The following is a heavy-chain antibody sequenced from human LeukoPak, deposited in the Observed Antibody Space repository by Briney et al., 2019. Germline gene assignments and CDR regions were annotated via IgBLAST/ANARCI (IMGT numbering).Heavy chain of an antibody. D-gene: IGHD3-22*01. CDR2: IYHSGST. CDR1: GYSISSGYY. J-gene: IGHJ6*03. Sequence: PSETLSLTCTVSGYSISSGYYWGWIRQPPGKGLEWIGSIYHSGSTYYNPSLKSRVTISVDTSKNQFSLKLSSVTAADTAVYYCARETVVVNRGYMDVWGKGTTVTVSS. CDR3: ARETVVVNRGYMDV. V-gene: IGHV4-38-2*02.